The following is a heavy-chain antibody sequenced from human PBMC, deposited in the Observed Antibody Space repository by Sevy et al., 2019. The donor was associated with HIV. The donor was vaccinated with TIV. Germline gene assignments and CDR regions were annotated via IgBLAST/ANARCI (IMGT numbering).Heavy chain of an antibody. D-gene: IGHD2-15*01. Sequence: GGSLRLSCAASGFTFSGSAMHWVRQASGKGLEWVGRIRSKANSYATAYAASVKGRFTISRDDSKNTAYLQMNSLKTEETAVDYCTRGGKGYCSGGSCYSTTNDYWGQGTLVTVSS. CDR1: GFTFSGSA. CDR3: TRGGKGYCSGGSCYSTTNDY. J-gene: IGHJ4*02. V-gene: IGHV3-73*01. CDR2: IRSKANSYAT.